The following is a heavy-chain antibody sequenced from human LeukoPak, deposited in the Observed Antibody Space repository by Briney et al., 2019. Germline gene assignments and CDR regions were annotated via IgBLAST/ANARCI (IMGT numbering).Heavy chain of an antibody. CDR3: AELGITMIGGV. CDR1: GFSFSDYH. Sequence: GGSLRLSCETSGFSFSDYHMSWVRQAPGKGLEWVSYISSRGSDIHYIDSVKGRFTISRDNAKNSLYLQMNSLRAEDTAVYYCAELGITMIGGVWGKGTTVTISS. CDR2: ISSRGSDI. D-gene: IGHD3-10*02. J-gene: IGHJ6*04. V-gene: IGHV3-11*04.